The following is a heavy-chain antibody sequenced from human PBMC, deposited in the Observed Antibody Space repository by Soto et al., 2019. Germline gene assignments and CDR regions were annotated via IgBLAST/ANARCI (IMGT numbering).Heavy chain of an antibody. CDR2: MHPGGST. V-gene: IGHV4-4*02. D-gene: IGHD1-1*01. J-gene: IGHJ6*01. CDR1: GGSINSVNW. CDR3: ARHGHNIYGFDV. Sequence: QVQPQESGPGLVKPSDTLSLTCAVSGGSINSVNWWSWVRQSPGKGLEWIGEMHPGGSTNYNPSLQNRVTVSMDKSRNQFSLRMSSVTAADTAVYFCARHGHNIYGFDVWGRGTTVTVSS.